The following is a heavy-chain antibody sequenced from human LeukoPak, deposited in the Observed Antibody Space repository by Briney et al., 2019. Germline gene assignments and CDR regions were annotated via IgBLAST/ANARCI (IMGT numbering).Heavy chain of an antibody. D-gene: IGHD3-22*01. J-gene: IGHJ5*02. CDR3: TIDKGPPSHYDSRGPSDH. CDR2: IKSKGSGGTT. CDR1: GIPFINAW. V-gene: IGHV3-15*01. Sequence: PGGSLRLSCAVSGIPFINAWMTWVRQAPGKGLEWIGRIKSKGSGGTTDCTAPVKGRFTISRDDSKDTVYLQMNSLRTEDTAIYYCTIDKGPPSHYDSRGPSDHWGQGTVVTVSS.